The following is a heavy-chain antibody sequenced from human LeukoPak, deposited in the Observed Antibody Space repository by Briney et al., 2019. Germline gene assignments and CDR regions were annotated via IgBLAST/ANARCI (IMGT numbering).Heavy chain of an antibody. CDR3: ARHSDYDILTGYLHFDY. CDR2: IDPSDSYT. Sequence: RGASLQISCKGSGYSFTSYWISWVRQLPGKGLEWMGRIDPSDSYTNYSPSFQGHVTVSADKSISTAYLQWSSLKASDTAMYYCARHSDYDILTGYLHFDYWGQGTLVTVSS. V-gene: IGHV5-10-1*01. CDR1: GYSFTSYW. J-gene: IGHJ4*02. D-gene: IGHD3-9*01.